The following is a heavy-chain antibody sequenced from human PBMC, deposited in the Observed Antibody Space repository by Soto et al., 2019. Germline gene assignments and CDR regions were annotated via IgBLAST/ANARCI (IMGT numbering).Heavy chain of an antibody. CDR3: ARDQGVGPTPIPFDP. Sequence: QVQLQESGPGLVKPSQTLSLTCTVSGGSISSGGYYWSWIRQHPGKGLEWIGYIYYSGSTYYNPSLKGRVTISVDTSKNQFSLKLSSVTAADTAVYYCARDQGVGPTPIPFDPWGQGTLVTVSS. V-gene: IGHV4-31*03. J-gene: IGHJ5*02. CDR2: IYYSGST. D-gene: IGHD2-8*01. CDR1: GGSISSGGYY.